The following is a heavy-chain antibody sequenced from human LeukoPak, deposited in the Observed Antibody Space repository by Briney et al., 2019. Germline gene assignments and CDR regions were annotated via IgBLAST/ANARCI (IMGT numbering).Heavy chain of an antibody. D-gene: IGHD3-10*01. V-gene: IGHV3-7*01. CDR3: ARDLQPGSYYRYYYYYMDV. J-gene: IGHJ6*03. Sequence: PGGSLRLSCAASGFTFSSYWMSWVRQAPGKGLEWVANIKQDGSEKYYVDSVKGRFTISRDNAKNSLYLQMNSLRAEDTAVYYCARDLQPGSYYRYYYYYMDVWGKGTTVTVSS. CDR2: IKQDGSEK. CDR1: GFTFSSYW.